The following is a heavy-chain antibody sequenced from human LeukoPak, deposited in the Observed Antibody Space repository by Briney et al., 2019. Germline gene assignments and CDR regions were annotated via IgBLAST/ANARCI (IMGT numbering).Heavy chain of an antibody. D-gene: IGHD6-13*01. CDR1: GYTFTTYH. CDR2: ISTYNGDT. Sequence: ASAKVSCKASGYTFTTYHIIWVRQAPGQGLEWMGWISTYNGDTNYTQKLQGRVTMTTETSTSTAYMELRGLRSDDTAVYFCARGGPGFSSSWYGNWFDPWGQGTLVTVSS. J-gene: IGHJ5*02. CDR3: ARGGPGFSSSWYGNWFDP. V-gene: IGHV1-18*01.